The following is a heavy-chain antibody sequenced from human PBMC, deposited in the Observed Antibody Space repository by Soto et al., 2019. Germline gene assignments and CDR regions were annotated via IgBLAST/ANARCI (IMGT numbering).Heavy chain of an antibody. CDR3: ASRIGARPF. CDR1: GGSINTDNW. D-gene: IGHD6-6*01. CDR2: IYPSGKT. V-gene: IGHV4-4*02. J-gene: IGHJ4*02. Sequence: ASETLSLTCAVSGGSINTDNWWSWVRQPPERGLEWIGEIYPSGKTNYNSSLKSRVTISVDKSKNQFSLKLNSVTAADTAVYYCASRIGARPFWGQGTLVTVSS.